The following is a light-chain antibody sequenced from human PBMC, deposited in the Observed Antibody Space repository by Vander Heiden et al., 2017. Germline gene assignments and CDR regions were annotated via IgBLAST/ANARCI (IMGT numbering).Light chain of an antibody. CDR1: QSISSY. J-gene: IGKJ2*01. CDR2: AAS. Sequence: DIQMTQSPSSLSASVGDRVPITCRASQSISSYLNWYQQKPGKGPKLLIDAASSFQSGVPSSGSGSGSETDFTLTISRLQPEDFATCYCQQSDSTPYTFGQGTKLEIK. V-gene: IGKV1-39*01. CDR3: QQSDSTPYT.